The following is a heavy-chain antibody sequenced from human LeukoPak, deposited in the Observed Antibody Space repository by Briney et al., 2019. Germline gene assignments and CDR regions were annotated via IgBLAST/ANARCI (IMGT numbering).Heavy chain of an antibody. Sequence: GASVKVSCKASGYTFTGYYMHWVRQAPGQGLEWMGWINPNCGGTNYAQKFQGRVTMTRDTSISTAYMELSRLRSDDTAVYYCARGIVGARGYYFDYWGQGTLVTVSS. CDR3: ARGIVGARGYYFDY. V-gene: IGHV1-2*02. CDR2: INPNCGGT. J-gene: IGHJ4*02. D-gene: IGHD1-26*01. CDR1: GYTFTGYY.